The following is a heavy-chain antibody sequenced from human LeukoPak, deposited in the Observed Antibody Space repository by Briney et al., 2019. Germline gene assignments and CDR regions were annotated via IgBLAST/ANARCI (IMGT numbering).Heavy chain of an antibody. V-gene: IGHV3-9*01. Sequence: PGGSLRLSCAASGFTFDDYAMHWVRQAPGKGLEWVSGISWNGGNIGYADSVKGRFTVSRDSAKNSLYLQMNSLRADDTAVYYCARFSSRRYFDWLYYFEYWGQGTLVTVSS. CDR2: ISWNGGNI. D-gene: IGHD3-9*01. J-gene: IGHJ4*02. CDR3: ARFSSRRYFDWLYYFEY. CDR1: GFTFDDYA.